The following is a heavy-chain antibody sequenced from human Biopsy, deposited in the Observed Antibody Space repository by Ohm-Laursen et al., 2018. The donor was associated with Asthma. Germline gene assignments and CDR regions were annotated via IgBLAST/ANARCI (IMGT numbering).Heavy chain of an antibody. Sequence: SDTLSLTCSLSSGSGGYMRSGNYYWGWIRQPPGKGLEWIGSIYYSGTTYYNPSLESRVTVPAKTSKNQFSLRLTSVTAADTAVYYCARHWDWGSFFDYWGQGTPVTVSS. CDR1: SGSGGYMRSGNYY. CDR3: ARHWDWGSFFDY. D-gene: IGHD7-27*01. V-gene: IGHV4-39*01. CDR2: IYYSGTT. J-gene: IGHJ4*02.